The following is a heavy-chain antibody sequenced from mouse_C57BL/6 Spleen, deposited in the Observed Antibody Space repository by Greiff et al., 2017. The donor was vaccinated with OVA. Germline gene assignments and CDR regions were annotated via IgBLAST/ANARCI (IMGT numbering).Heavy chain of an antibody. CDR1: GFTFSDYY. D-gene: IGHD2-14*01. J-gene: IGHJ4*01. CDR3: ARGRYDGVSYAMDY. Sequence: EVKLMESEGGLVQPGSSMKLSCTASGFTFSDYYMAWVRQVPEKGLEWVANINYDGSSTYYLDSLKSRFIISRDNAKNILYLQMSSLKSEDTATYYCARGRYDGVSYAMDYWGQGTSVTVSS. CDR2: INYDGSST. V-gene: IGHV5-16*01.